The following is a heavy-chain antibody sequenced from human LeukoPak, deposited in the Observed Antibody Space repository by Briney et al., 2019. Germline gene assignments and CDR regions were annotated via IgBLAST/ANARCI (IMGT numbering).Heavy chain of an antibody. CDR2: INPYSGGT. CDR1: GYSFTDYY. CDR3: ARADRLHGGPYLIGP. J-gene: IGHJ5*02. D-gene: IGHD3-16*01. Sequence: ASLKVSCKPSGYSFTDYYMHWVRQAPGQGLEWMGWINPYSGGTSSAQKFQGRVTMTRDTSISTVYMQVSWLTSDDTAIYYCARADRLHGGPYLIGPWGQGTLVTVSS. V-gene: IGHV1-2*02.